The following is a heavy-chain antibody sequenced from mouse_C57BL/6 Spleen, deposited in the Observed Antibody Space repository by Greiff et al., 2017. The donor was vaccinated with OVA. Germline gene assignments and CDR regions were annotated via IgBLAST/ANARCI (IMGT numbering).Heavy chain of an antibody. J-gene: IGHJ3*01. Sequence: QVQLQQPGAELVRPGSSVKLSCKASGYTFTSYWMHWVKQRPIQGLEWIGNIDPSDSETHYNQKFKDKATLTVDKSSSTAYMQLSSLTSEDSAVYYCAREGTAQVPFAYWGQGTLVTVSA. CDR1: GYTFTSYW. CDR2: IDPSDSET. CDR3: AREGTAQVPFAY. D-gene: IGHD3-2*02. V-gene: IGHV1-52*01.